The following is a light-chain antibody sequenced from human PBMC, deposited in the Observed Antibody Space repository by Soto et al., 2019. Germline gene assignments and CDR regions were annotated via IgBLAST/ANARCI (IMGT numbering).Light chain of an antibody. J-gene: IGKJ1*01. CDR1: QSISSY. Sequence: EMSQSPSSLSAAVGDRVTITCRASQSISSYLNWYQQKPGKAPKLLIYAASSLQSGVPSRFSGSGSGTDFTLTISSLQPEDFATYYCQQSYSTPRTFGQRT. CDR3: QQSYSTPRT. V-gene: IGKV1-39*01. CDR2: AAS.